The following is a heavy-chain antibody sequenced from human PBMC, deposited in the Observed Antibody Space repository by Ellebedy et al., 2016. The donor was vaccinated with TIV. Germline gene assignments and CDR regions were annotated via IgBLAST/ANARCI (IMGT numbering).Heavy chain of an antibody. Sequence: ASVKVSCKASGYTFTGYYMHWVRQAPGQGLEWMGSISHQGETNYLQKFQGRVSMTTDTSTSTAYMELRSVTFDDTALYYCAREGFDYWGQGTAVTVSS. CDR1: GYTFTGYY. V-gene: IGHV1-18*04. J-gene: IGHJ4*02. CDR3: AREGFDY. CDR2: SISHQGET.